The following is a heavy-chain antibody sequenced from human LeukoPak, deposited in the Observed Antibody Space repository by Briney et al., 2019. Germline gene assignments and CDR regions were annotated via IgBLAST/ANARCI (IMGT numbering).Heavy chain of an antibody. V-gene: IGHV3-23*01. CDR1: GFTFSSYA. J-gene: IGHJ6*03. CDR2: ISGSGGST. Sequence: PGGSLRLSCAASGFTFSSYAMSWVRQAPGKGLEWVSAISGSGGSTYYADSVKGRFTISRDNSKSTLYLQMNSLRAEDTAVYYCAKAVGRYYYYYMDVWGKGTTVTVSS. CDR3: AKAVGRYYYYYMDV. D-gene: IGHD1-26*01.